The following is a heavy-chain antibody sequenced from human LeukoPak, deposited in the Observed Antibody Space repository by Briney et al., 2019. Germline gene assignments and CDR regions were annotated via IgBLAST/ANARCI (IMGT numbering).Heavy chain of an antibody. Sequence: PGGSLRPSCAASGFTFSSHWMTWVRQAPGKGLDLVANINQYGNKEYYVDSVKGRFTISSDNANNALYLQMNSLRAEDTAVYYCARGDAFSGDYWGQGTLVTVSS. V-gene: IGHV3-7*04. CDR2: INQYGNKE. CDR1: GFTFSSHW. J-gene: IGHJ4*02. CDR3: ARGDAFSGDY.